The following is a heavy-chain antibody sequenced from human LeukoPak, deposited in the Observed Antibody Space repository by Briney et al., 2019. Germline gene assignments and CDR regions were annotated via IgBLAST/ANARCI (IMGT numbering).Heavy chain of an antibody. D-gene: IGHD7-27*01. CDR3: ARELGIEGNWFDP. Sequence: SETLSLTCTVSGASISSYYWSWIRQPPGKGLEWIGYIYYSGSTNYNPSLKSRVTISVDTSKNQFSLKLSSVTAADTAVYYCARELGIEGNWFDPWGQGTLVTVSS. CDR1: GASISSYY. J-gene: IGHJ5*02. V-gene: IGHV4-59*01. CDR2: IYYSGST.